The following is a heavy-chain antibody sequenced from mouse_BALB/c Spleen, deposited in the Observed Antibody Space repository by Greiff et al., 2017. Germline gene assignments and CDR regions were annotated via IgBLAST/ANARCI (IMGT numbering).Heavy chain of an antibody. CDR1: GYSITSDYA. J-gene: IGHJ1*01. V-gene: IGHV3-2*02. Sequence: EVKLVESGPGLVKPSQSLSLTCTVTGYSITSDYAWNWIRQFPGNKLEWMGYISYSGSTSYNPSLKSRISITRDTSKNQFFLQLNSVTTEDTATYYCARGLRLYWYFDVWGAGTTVTVSS. CDR2: ISYSGST. CDR3: ARGLRLYWYFDV. D-gene: IGHD1-2*01.